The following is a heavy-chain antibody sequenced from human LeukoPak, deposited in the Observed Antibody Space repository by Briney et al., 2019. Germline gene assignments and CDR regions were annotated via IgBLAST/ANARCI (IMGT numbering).Heavy chain of an antibody. CDR3: AKEAPREMALDY. Sequence: GGSLRLSCAASGFTFSTYAMSWVRQAPEKGLKWVPTISGSNDNTYYADSVKGRFTISRDNSKNTLYLQVNSLRAEDTAVYYCAKEAPREMALDYWGQGTLVTVSS. CDR1: GFTFSTYA. V-gene: IGHV3-23*01. CDR2: ISGSNDNT. J-gene: IGHJ4*02. D-gene: IGHD5-24*01.